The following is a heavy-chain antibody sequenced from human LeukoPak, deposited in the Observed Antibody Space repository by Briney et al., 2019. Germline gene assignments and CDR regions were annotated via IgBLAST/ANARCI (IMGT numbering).Heavy chain of an antibody. J-gene: IGHJ5*02. Sequence: SETLSLTCAVYGGSFSGYYWSWIRQPPGKGLEWIGEINHSGSTNYNPSLKSRVTISVETSKNQFSLKVSSVTAADTAVYYCARHPWARHWFDPWGQGTLVTVSS. CDR1: GGSFSGYY. CDR3: ARHPWARHWFDP. V-gene: IGHV4-34*01. CDR2: INHSGST.